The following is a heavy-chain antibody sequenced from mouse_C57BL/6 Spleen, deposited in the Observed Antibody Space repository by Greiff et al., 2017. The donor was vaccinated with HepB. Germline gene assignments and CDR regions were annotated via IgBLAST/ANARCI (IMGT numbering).Heavy chain of an antibody. CDR3: ARLTGTRWYFDV. CDR2: IRNKANGYTT. V-gene: IGHV7-3*01. J-gene: IGHJ1*03. D-gene: IGHD4-1*01. Sequence: EVQLVESGGGLVQTGGSLSLSCAASGFTFTDYYMSWVRQPPGKALEWLGFIRNKANGYTTEYSASVKGRFTISRDNSQSILYLQMNALRAEDSATYYCARLTGTRWYFDVWGTGTTVTVSS. CDR1: GFTFTDYY.